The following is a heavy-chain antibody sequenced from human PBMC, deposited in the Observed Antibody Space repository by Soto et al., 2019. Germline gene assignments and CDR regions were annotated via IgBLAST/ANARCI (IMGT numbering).Heavy chain of an antibody. J-gene: IGHJ4*02. Sequence: QVQLQESGPGLVKPSQTLSLTCIVSRGSISNVNDCWSWIRQRPDKGLEWIGHIYSGGSSYNNPSLPSRVTILVVASKTQFSLQLSSVSAADTAVYYCARGPSGYKVDYWGQGTLVTVSS. V-gene: IGHV4-30-4*01. D-gene: IGHD1-1*01. CDR2: IYSGGSS. CDR1: RGSISNVNDC. CDR3: ARGPSGYKVDY.